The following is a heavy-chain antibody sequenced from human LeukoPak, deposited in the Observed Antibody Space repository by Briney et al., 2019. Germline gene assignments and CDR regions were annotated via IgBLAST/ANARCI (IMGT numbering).Heavy chain of an antibody. V-gene: IGHV4-34*01. Sequence: PSETLSLTCAVYGGSFSGYYWSWIRQPPGKGLEWIGEINHSGSTHYNPSLKSRVTISVDTSKNQFSLKLSSVTAADTAVYYCARLGYYYDSNWFDPWGQGTLVTVSS. CDR3: ARLGYYYDSNWFDP. CDR1: GGSFSGYY. D-gene: IGHD3-22*01. CDR2: INHSGST. J-gene: IGHJ5*02.